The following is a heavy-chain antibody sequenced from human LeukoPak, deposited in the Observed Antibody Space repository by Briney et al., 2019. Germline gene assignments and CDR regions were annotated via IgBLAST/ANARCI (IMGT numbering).Heavy chain of an antibody. CDR3: ARSIAAAYGY. V-gene: IGHV3-23*01. CDR1: GFTFSSYA. CDR2: ISGSGGST. Sequence: GGSLRLSCAASGFTFSSYAMSWVRQAPGKGLEWVSAISGSGGSTYYADSVKGRFTISRDNAKNSLYLQMNSLRAEDTAVYYCARSIAAAYGYWGQGTLVTVSS. D-gene: IGHD6-13*01. J-gene: IGHJ4*02.